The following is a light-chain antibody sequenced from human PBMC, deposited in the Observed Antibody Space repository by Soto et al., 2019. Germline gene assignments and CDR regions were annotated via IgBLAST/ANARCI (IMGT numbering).Light chain of an antibody. J-gene: IGKJ1*01. CDR3: MQITHFHRT. V-gene: IGKV2-24*01. Sequence: DVVLTQTPLSSPVALGQPATISCRSSQSLVHANGNTFLSWLHQRPGQPPRLLIYDISKRFSGVPDRFTGSGAGTDFTLRISRVEDEDVGIYYCMQITHFHRTLGQGTKVDIK. CDR2: DIS. CDR1: QSLVHANGNTF.